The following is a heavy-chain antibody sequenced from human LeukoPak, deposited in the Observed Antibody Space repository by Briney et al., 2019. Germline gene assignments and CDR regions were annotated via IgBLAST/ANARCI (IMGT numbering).Heavy chain of an antibody. CDR1: GFTFSSYG. CDR3: AKDLWGVRAYYMDV. Sequence: GGSLRLSCAASGFTFSSYGMHWVRQAPGKGLEWVAFIRSDGSNKYYADSVKGRFTISRDNSKNTLYMQMNSLRAEDTAVYYCAKDLWGVRAYYMDVWGKETTVTVSS. D-gene: IGHD3-10*01. J-gene: IGHJ6*03. CDR2: IRSDGSNK. V-gene: IGHV3-30*02.